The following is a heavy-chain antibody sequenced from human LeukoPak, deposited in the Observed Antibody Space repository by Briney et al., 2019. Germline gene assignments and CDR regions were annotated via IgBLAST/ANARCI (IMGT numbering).Heavy chain of an antibody. D-gene: IGHD1-1*01. CDR2: ISYDGSNK. Sequence: GGSLRLSCAAAGFTFSSYAMHWVRQAPGKGLEWVAVISYDGSNKYYADSVKGRFTISRDNSKNTLYLQMNSLRAEDTAVYYCARAPKGNDVWGQGTLVTVSS. V-gene: IGHV3-30*04. CDR1: GFTFSSYA. CDR3: ARAPKGNDV. J-gene: IGHJ4*02.